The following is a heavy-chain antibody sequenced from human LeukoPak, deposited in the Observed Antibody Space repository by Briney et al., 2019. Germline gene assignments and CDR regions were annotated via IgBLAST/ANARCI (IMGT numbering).Heavy chain of an antibody. Sequence: GGSLRLSCAASGFTFDDYAMHWVRQVPGRGLEWVSGIYWNSGNIGYADSVKGRFTISRDNANNSLYLQMNSLRAEDTAVYYCARDFLHLGGWGQGTMVTVSS. D-gene: IGHD3-16*01. CDR1: GFTFDDYA. V-gene: IGHV3-9*01. CDR2: IYWNSGNI. CDR3: ARDFLHLGG. J-gene: IGHJ3*01.